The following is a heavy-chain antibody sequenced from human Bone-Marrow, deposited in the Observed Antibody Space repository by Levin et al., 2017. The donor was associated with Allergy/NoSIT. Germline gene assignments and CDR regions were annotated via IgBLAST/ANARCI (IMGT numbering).Heavy chain of an antibody. CDR3: ANSQRPFLGSSLEDY. CDR2: ISGTGGTT. J-gene: IGHJ4*02. Sequence: GESLKISCAASGFSFTSYFMTWVRQAPGKGLEWVSTISGTGGTTYYADSVKGRFTISRDNSKGTVFLQMNSLRADDTALYYCANSQRPFLGSSLEDYWGQGTLVTVSS. V-gene: IGHV3-23*01. D-gene: IGHD3-16*01. CDR1: GFSFTSYF.